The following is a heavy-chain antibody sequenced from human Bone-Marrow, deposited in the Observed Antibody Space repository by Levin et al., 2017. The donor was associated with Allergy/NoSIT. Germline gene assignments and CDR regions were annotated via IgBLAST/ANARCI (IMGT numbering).Heavy chain of an antibody. CDR3: VRGIIGDVRVAHKEAFDV. D-gene: IGHD2/OR15-2a*01. Sequence: GGSLRLSCAASGFTFSSYSMNWVRQAPGKGLEWISYISSSSNTMYYADSVKGRFTISRDNAKNSLNLQVSSLRAEDTAVYHCVRGIIGDVRVAHKEAFDVWGQGTMVTVSS. V-gene: IGHV3-48*04. CDR2: ISSSSNTM. J-gene: IGHJ3*01. CDR1: GFTFSSYS.